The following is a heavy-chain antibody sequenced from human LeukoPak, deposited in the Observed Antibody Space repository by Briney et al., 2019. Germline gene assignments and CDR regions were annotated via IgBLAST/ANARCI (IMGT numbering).Heavy chain of an antibody. CDR3: AREYYYGSAFFDY. CDR1: GYTFTGYY. V-gene: IGHV1-2*02. Sequence: ASVKVSCEASGYTFTGYYMHWVRQAPGQGLEWMGWINPNSGGTNYAQKFQGRVTMTRDTSISTAYMELSRLRSDDTAVYYCAREYYYGSAFFDYWGQGTLVTVSS. D-gene: IGHD3-10*01. J-gene: IGHJ4*02. CDR2: INPNSGGT.